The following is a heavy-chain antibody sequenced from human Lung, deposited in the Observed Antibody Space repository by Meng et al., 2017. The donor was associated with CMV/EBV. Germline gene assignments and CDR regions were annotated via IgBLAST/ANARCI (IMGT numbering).Heavy chain of an antibody. CDR1: VHSFIDYD. V-gene: IGHV1-2*06. CDR2: INSYGGGT. J-gene: IGHJ6*02. D-gene: IGHD5-18*01. CDR3: ARDGYLNGPNYYYYNGVDV. Sequence: ASVKVSCKASVHSFIDYDIHWVRRAPGQGLEWMGRINSYGGGTNYAQQFRGRVTMTRDTSTDTAYMELSRLTSDDTAVYYCARDGYLNGPNYYYYNGVDVWGLGTTVTVSS.